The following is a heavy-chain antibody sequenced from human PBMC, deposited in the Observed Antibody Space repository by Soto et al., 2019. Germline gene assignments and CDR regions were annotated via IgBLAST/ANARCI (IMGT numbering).Heavy chain of an antibody. V-gene: IGHV3-23*01. CDR1: GFTFSSYA. D-gene: IGHD4-17*01. Sequence: GGSLRLSCAASGFTFSSYAMSWVRQAPGKGLEWVSAISGSGGSTYYADSVKGRFIISSDNSKNTLFLQMNSLRAEDTAVYYCARELAVRSSDALDIWGQGTMVTVSS. CDR3: ARELAVRSSDALDI. CDR2: ISGSGGST. J-gene: IGHJ3*02.